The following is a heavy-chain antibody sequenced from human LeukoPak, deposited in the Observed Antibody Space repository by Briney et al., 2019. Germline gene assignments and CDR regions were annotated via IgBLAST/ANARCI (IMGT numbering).Heavy chain of an antibody. Sequence: GPSVKVSCKASLYTFTGYYMHGVRQAPGQGVEWMGCINPNSGGKNYGKKFQGRVTMTRDTPISTDYMELSRLRSDDTAVYYCAVILAWLLEGYYWGQGTLVTVSS. CDR3: AVILAWLLEGYY. J-gene: IGHJ4*02. V-gene: IGHV1-2*02. D-gene: IGHD3-3*01. CDR1: LYTFTGYY. CDR2: INPNSGGK.